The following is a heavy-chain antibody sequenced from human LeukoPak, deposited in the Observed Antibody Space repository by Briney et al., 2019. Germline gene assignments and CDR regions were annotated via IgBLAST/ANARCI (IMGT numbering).Heavy chain of an antibody. V-gene: IGHV3-21*04. J-gene: IGHJ4*02. D-gene: IGHD3-9*01. CDR2: ISSSSYI. CDR1: GFTLSSYS. Sequence: GGSLRLSCAASGFTLSSYSMNWVRQAPGKGLEWVSSISSSSYIYYADSVKGRFTISRDNAKNSLYLQMNSLGAEDTAVYYCAKSPVHDILTGYYKVGFFDYWGQGTLVTVSS. CDR3: AKSPVHDILTGYYKVGFFDY.